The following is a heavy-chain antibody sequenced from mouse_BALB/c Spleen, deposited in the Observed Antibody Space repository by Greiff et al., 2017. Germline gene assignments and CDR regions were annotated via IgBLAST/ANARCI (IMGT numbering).Heavy chain of an antibody. D-gene: IGHD1-1*01. J-gene: IGHJ1*01. Sequence: VQLQQSGPGLVAPSQSLSITCTASGFSLTGYGVNWVRQPPGKGLEWLGMIWGDGSTDYDAAPKSRLSISKDNSKSQVFLKMNSLQTDDTARYYCARDRAYYGSSDWYFDVWGAGTTVTVSS. V-gene: IGHV2-6-7*01. CDR2: IWGDGST. CDR1: GFSLTGYG. CDR3: ARDRAYYGSSDWYFDV.